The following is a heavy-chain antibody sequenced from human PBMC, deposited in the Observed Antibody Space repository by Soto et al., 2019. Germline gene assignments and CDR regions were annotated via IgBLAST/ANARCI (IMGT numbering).Heavy chain of an antibody. Sequence: GFTFTPYYMRWVRQSPGKGLEWLAMTTQDGKDKHYVDSVRGRFTISRDSAKNSMYLQMTSLRVEDTAIYYGASLYTARIQIARYWGQGIQVTVS. D-gene: IGHD5-18*01. CDR2: TTQDGKDK. CDR3: ASLYTARIQIARY. J-gene: IGHJ4*02. V-gene: IGHV3-7*01. CDR1: GFTFTPYY.